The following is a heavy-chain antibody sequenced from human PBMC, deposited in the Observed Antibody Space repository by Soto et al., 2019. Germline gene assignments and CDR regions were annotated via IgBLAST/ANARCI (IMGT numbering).Heavy chain of an antibody. CDR1: GFTFSNAW. J-gene: IGHJ4*02. D-gene: IGHD3-22*01. CDR3: ATDHPYCYDVSAYDH. V-gene: IGHV3-15*07. Sequence: EVQLVQSGGGGVKPGGSLRLSCAASGFTFSNAWMNWVRQAPGKGLEWVGRIKSKTDGGTTDYAATVKVRFTISRDDSKNTVYMQMSSLKTEDTAVYFCATDHPYCYDVSAYDHWGPGILVTVSS. CDR2: IKSKTDGGTT.